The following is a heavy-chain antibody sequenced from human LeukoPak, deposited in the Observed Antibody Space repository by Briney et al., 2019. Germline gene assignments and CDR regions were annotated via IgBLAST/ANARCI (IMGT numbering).Heavy chain of an antibody. Sequence: GGPLRLFCGASGFLYSKYDMSWVRGAPGEGLEWVSDFSGSGTTSYYAASVKGRLTISKNNYNNILYLQMNSLRAEDTAVYYCAKDPSGNYFPNWFDPWGQGTLVTVSS. V-gene: IGHV3-23*01. J-gene: IGHJ5*02. CDR1: GFLYSKYD. D-gene: IGHD1-26*01. CDR3: AKDPSGNYFPNWFDP. CDR2: FSGSGTTS.